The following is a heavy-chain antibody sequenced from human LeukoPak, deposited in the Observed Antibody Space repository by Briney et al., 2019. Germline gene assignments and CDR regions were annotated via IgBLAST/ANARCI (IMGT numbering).Heavy chain of an antibody. Sequence: SETLSLTCAVYGGSFSGYYWSWIRQPPGKGLEWIGEINHSGSTNYNPSLKSRVTISVDTSKNQFSLKLSSVTAADTAVYYCASTVEMATTRDYWGQGTLVTVFS. CDR3: ASTVEMATTRDY. D-gene: IGHD5-24*01. CDR2: INHSGST. V-gene: IGHV4-34*01. J-gene: IGHJ4*02. CDR1: GGSFSGYY.